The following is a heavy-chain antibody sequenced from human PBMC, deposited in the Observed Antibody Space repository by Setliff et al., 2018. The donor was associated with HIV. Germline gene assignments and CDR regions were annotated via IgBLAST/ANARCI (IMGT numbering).Heavy chain of an antibody. CDR1: SYSISSGYY. D-gene: IGHD3-22*01. CDR3: ARGDYYDSSGYSLYYFDY. Sequence: SETLSLTCAVSSYSISSGYYWGWIRQPPGKGLEWLGNIYHSGSTYYNPSLKSRVTISVDTSKNQFSLKLSSVTAADTAVYYCARGDYYDSSGYSLYYFDYWGQGTLVTVSS. V-gene: IGHV4-38-2*01. CDR2: IYHSGST. J-gene: IGHJ4*02.